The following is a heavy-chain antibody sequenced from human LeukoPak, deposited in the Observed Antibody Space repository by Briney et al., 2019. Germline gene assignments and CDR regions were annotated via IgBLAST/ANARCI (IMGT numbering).Heavy chain of an antibody. J-gene: IGHJ5*02. Sequence: GASVKVSCKASGYTFTSHDLNWVRRATGQGLEWMGWMNPKSGQTGYAQNFRGRVTMTSDTSTSTAYMELSSLKSDDTAVYYCSRDVYEDLGYNWLDPWGQGTLVIVSS. D-gene: IGHD5/OR15-5a*01. CDR3: SRDVYEDLGYNWLDP. V-gene: IGHV1-8*02. CDR1: GYTFTSHD. CDR2: MNPKSGQT.